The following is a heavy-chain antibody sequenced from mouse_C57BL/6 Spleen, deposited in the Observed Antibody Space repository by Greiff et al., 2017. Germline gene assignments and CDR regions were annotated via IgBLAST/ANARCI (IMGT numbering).Heavy chain of an antibody. CDR3: ARGRHAMDY. Sequence: QVQLQQSGAELVRPGTSVKVSCKASGYAFTNYLIEWVKQRPGQGLEWIGVINPGSGGTNYNEKFKGKATLTADKSSSTAYMQLSSLTSEDSAVYFCARGRHAMDYWGQGTSVTVSS. CDR2: INPGSGGT. V-gene: IGHV1-54*01. CDR1: GYAFTNYL. J-gene: IGHJ4*01.